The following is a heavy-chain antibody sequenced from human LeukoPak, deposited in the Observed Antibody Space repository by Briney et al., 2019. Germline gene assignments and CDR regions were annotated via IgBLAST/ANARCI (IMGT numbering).Heavy chain of an antibody. D-gene: IGHD2-8*01. J-gene: IGHJ4*02. Sequence: ASVKVSCKASGYTFTSYYMHWVRQAPGQGLEWMGWINPHSGDTDYAQKFQGRVTMTRDTSISTAYMELSRLRSDDTAVYYCARWGGHCTSGLCYYFDCWGQGTLVTVSS. CDR1: GYTFTSYY. CDR2: INPHSGDT. CDR3: ARWGGHCTSGLCYYFDC. V-gene: IGHV1-2*02.